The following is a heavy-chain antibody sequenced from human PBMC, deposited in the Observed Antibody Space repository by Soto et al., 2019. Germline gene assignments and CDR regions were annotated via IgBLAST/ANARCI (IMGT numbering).Heavy chain of an antibody. J-gene: IGHJ6*03. Sequence: PGESLKISCKGSGYSFTSYWIGWVRQMPGKGLEWMGIIYPGDSDTRYSPSFQGQVTISADKSISTAYLQWSSLKASDTAMYYCARHGPSGYCSGGSCYSQSNYYYYMDVWGKGTTVTVSS. V-gene: IGHV5-51*01. CDR2: IYPGDSDT. CDR1: GYSFTSYW. D-gene: IGHD2-15*01. CDR3: ARHGPSGYCSGGSCYSQSNYYYYMDV.